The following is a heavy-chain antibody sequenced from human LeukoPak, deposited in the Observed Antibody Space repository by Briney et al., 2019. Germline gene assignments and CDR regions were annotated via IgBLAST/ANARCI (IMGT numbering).Heavy chain of an antibody. V-gene: IGHV3-23*01. CDR3: ARDGIQVPDTFDY. D-gene: IGHD5-18*01. CDR1: GFTFNRYA. CDR2: ISNGGDNRDNT. Sequence: GGSLRLSCAASGFTFNRYAMTWVRQAPGKGLQWVSTISNGGDNRDNTYYADSVKGRFTVSRDNSKNTVHLQMNSLRAEDTAVYYCARDGIQVPDTFDYRGLGTLVTVSS. J-gene: IGHJ4*02.